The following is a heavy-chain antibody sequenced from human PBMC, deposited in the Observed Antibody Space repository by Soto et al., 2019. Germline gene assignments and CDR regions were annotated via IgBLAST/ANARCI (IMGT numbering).Heavy chain of an antibody. CDR3: ARERKDYYDSSGYFDY. Sequence: LSLTCTVSGGSISSYYWSWIRQPPGKGLEWIGYIFYSGSTNYNPSLKSRVTISVDTSKNQFSLKLSSVTAADTAVYYCARERKDYYDSSGYFDYWGQGTLVAVSS. CDR2: IFYSGST. J-gene: IGHJ4*02. V-gene: IGHV4-59*01. CDR1: GGSISSYY. D-gene: IGHD3-22*01.